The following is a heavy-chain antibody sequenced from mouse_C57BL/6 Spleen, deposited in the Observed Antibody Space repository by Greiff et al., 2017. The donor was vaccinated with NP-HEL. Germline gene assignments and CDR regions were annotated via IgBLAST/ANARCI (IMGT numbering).Heavy chain of an antibody. J-gene: IGHJ2*01. CDR1: GFTFSSYA. Sequence: EVKLVESGGGLVKPGGSLKLSCAASGFTFSSYAMSWVRQTPEKRLEWVATISDGGSYTYYPDNVKGRFTISRDNAKNDLYLQMSHLKSEDTAMYYCAREDTTVVDYWGQGTTLTVSS. CDR3: AREDTTVVDY. CDR2: ISDGGSYT. D-gene: IGHD1-1*01. V-gene: IGHV5-4*01.